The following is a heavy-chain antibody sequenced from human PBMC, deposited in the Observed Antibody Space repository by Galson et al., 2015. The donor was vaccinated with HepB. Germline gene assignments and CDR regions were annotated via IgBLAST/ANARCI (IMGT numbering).Heavy chain of an antibody. V-gene: IGHV3-9*01. Sequence: SLRLSCAASGFTFDDYAMHWVRQAPGKGLEWVSGISWNSGSILYADSVKGRFTISRDNAKNSLYLQMNSLRAEDTALYYCAKGIRSGYDLGHDAFDIWGQGTMVTVSS. CDR2: ISWNSGSI. J-gene: IGHJ3*02. CDR1: GFTFDDYA. D-gene: IGHD5-12*01. CDR3: AKGIRSGYDLGHDAFDI.